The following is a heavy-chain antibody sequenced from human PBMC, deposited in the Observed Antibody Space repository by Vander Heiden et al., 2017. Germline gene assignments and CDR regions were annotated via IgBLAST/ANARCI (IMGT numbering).Heavy chain of an antibody. CDR2: ISTSGSGT. Sequence: EVQLLESGGGLVQPGGSLRLSCAASGFTFSSSAMSWVRQAPGKGLEWVSAISTSGSGTYYADSVKGRFTISRDNSKNTLHLQMNSLRDADTAVYYCASRLCGSNRGCFDYWGQGILVTVSS. V-gene: IGHV3-23*01. J-gene: IGHJ4*02. CDR1: GFTFSSSA. D-gene: IGHD6-13*01. CDR3: ASRLCGSNRGCFDY.